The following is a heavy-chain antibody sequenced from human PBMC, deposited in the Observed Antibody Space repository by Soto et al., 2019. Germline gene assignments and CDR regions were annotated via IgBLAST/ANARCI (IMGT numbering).Heavy chain of an antibody. CDR1: GFTFSSYA. J-gene: IGHJ4*02. Sequence: QRGGSLRLSCAASGFTFSSYAMSWVRQTPGKGLEWVTTISGGGTSTYYADSVKGRFTISRDNSKNTLYLQVNSLRAEDTAVYYCAKNLCSYSSGSCYFDYWGQGTLVTVSS. CDR2: ISGGGTST. CDR3: AKNLCSYSSGSCYFDY. D-gene: IGHD6-19*01. V-gene: IGHV3-23*01.